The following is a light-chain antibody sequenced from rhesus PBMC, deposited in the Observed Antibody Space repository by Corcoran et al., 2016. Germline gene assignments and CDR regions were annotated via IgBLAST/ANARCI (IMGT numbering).Light chain of an antibody. J-gene: IGKJ2*01. V-gene: IGKV1-66*01. CDR3: QQYNESPYS. CDR2: SAS. Sequence: DIQRTQFPSSLSASVGDRVTITCRASQDIHTSLSWYQQKPGKAPKPLIYSASRLEPGVPSRFSGRKSGAGYSLTISSLQPEDIATYYCQQYNESPYSFGQRTKVEIK. CDR1: QDIHTS.